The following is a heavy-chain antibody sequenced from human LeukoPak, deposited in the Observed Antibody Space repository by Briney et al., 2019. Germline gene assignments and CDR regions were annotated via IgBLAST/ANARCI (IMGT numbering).Heavy chain of an antibody. CDR1: GYRFTNFW. D-gene: IGHD1-26*01. J-gene: IGHJ4*02. Sequence: GESLKISCKGSGYRFTNFWIGWVRQMPGKGLEWMGIIHPGDSDTRYSPSFQGQVTISADKSISTAYLQWNSLKASDTAMYYCARRSGSYFDYWGQGTLVTVSS. CDR3: ARRSGSYFDY. CDR2: IHPGDSDT. V-gene: IGHV5-51*01.